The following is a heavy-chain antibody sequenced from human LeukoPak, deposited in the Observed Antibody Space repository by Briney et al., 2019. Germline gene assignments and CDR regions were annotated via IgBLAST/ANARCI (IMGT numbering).Heavy chain of an antibody. D-gene: IGHD3-22*01. CDR2: IHHDGRI. Sequence: SETLSLTCDVSGGSIDSTNWWNWVRQPPGKGLEWIGEIHHDGRINYNPSLKSRVTLSVDKSKNQFSLRLNSVTAADTAVYYCAGLYYYDSSGYLDYWGQGTLVTVSS. V-gene: IGHV4/OR15-8*01. CDR3: AGLYYYDSSGYLDY. CDR1: GGSIDSTNW. J-gene: IGHJ4*02.